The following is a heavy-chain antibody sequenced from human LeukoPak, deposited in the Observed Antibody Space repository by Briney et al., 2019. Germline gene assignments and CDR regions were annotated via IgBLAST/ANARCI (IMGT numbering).Heavy chain of an antibody. CDR1: GFTFSSYE. D-gene: IGHD3-10*01. V-gene: IGHV3-48*03. CDR3: ARDDVLRFGELLSLYYYYYMDV. Sequence: GGSLRLSCAASGFTFSSYEMNWVRQAPGKGLEWVSYISRSGSTIYYADSVKGRFTISRDNAKNSLYLQMNSLRAEDTAVYYCARDDVLRFGELLSLYYYYYMDVWGKGTTVTVSS. J-gene: IGHJ6*03. CDR2: ISRSGSTI.